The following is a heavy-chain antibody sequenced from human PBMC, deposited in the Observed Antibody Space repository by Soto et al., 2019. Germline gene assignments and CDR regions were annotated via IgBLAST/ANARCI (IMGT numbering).Heavy chain of an antibody. Sequence: GGSLRLSCAASGFTFSSYGMHWVRQAPGKGLEWVAVISYDGSNKYYADSVKGRFTISRDNSKNTLYLQMNSLRAEDTAVYYCAKDLTATTSYFDCWGQGTLVTVSS. J-gene: IGHJ4*02. CDR2: ISYDGSNK. V-gene: IGHV3-30*18. D-gene: IGHD2-21*02. CDR1: GFTFSSYG. CDR3: AKDLTATTSYFDC.